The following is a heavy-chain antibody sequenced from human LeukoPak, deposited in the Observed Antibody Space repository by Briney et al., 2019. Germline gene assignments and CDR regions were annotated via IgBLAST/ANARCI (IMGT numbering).Heavy chain of an antibody. CDR1: GGSFSGYY. D-gene: IGHD2-2*01. J-gene: IGHJ5*02. V-gene: IGHV4-34*01. CDR2: INHSGST. CDR3: ARDQLYCSSSSCRNLGWFDP. Sequence: SETLSLTCAVYGGSFSGYYWSWIRQPPGKGLEWIGEINHSGSTNYNPSLKSRVTISIDTSKNQFSLRLISVTAADTAVYYCARDQLYCSSSSCRNLGWFDPWGQGTLVTVSS.